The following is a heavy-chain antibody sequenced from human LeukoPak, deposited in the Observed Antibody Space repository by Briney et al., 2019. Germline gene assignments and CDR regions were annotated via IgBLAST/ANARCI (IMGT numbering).Heavy chain of an antibody. V-gene: IGHV1-18*01. Sequence: GASVKVSCKASGYTFTSYGISWVRQAPGQGLEWMGWISAYNGNTNYAQKLQGRVTMTTDTSTSTAYRELRSLRSDDTAVYYCARDENYYDSSGYYDYWGQGTLVTVSS. D-gene: IGHD3-22*01. CDR3: ARDENYYDSSGYYDY. CDR1: GYTFTSYG. CDR2: ISAYNGNT. J-gene: IGHJ4*02.